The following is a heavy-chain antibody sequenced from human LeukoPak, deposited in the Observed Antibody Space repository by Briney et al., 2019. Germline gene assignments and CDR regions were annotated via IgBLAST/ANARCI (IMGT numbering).Heavy chain of an antibody. D-gene: IGHD2-15*01. J-gene: IGHJ3*02. CDR1: GFTFSSFA. CDR3: VRDNTARYCSSGSCLNGNAFDI. CDR2: ISSSGTTI. Sequence: PGGSLRLSCAASGFTFSSFAMTWVRQAPGKGLEWVSYISSSGTTIYYADSVKGRFTISRDNPKNSLYLQMNNLRAEDTAVYYCVRDNTARYCSSGSCLNGNAFDIWGQGTMVTVSS. V-gene: IGHV3-48*03.